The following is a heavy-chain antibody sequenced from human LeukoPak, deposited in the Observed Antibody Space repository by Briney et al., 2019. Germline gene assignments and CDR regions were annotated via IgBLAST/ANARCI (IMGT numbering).Heavy chain of an antibody. CDR1: GFTFSSYG. CDR2: IRYDGSNK. J-gene: IGHJ4*02. V-gene: IGHV3-30*02. Sequence: GGSLRLSCAASGFTFSSYGMHWVRQAPGKGLEWVAFIRYDGSNKYYADSVKGRFTISRDNSKNTLYLQMNSLRAEDTAVYYCAKDGLSAANFDYWGQGTLVTVSS. CDR3: AKDGLSAANFDY. D-gene: IGHD3-16*01.